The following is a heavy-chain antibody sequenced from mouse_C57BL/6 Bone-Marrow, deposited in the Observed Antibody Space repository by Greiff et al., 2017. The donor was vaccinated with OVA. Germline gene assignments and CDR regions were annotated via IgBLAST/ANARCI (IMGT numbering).Heavy chain of an antibody. CDR2: IYPRDGST. CDR3: KTPSIYYDYDYAMDY. J-gene: IGHJ4*01. CDR1: GYTFTDHT. D-gene: IGHD2-4*01. V-gene: IGHV1-78*01. Sequence: VQLQQSDAELVKPGASVKISCKVSGYTFTDHTIHWMKQRPEQGLEWIGYIYPRDGSTKYNEKFKGKATLTADKSSSTAYMQLNSLTSEDSAVYFCKTPSIYYDYDYAMDYWGQGTSVTVSS.